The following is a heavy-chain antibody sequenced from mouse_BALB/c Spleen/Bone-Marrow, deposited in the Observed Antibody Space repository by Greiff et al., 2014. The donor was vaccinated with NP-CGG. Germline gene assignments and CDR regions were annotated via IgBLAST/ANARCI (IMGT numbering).Heavy chain of an antibody. CDR1: GFTFSRYG. CDR3: ARQYGNLGVMDY. D-gene: IGHD2-1*01. CDR2: ISSGGSYT. V-gene: IGHV5-6*01. J-gene: IGHJ4*01. Sequence: EVQVVESGGDLVKPGGSLKLSCAASGFTFSRYGMSWVRQTPDKRLEWVANISSGGSYTYYPDSVKGRFTISRDNAKNTLYLHMSSLKSEDTAMYYCARQYGNLGVMDYWGQGTSVAVSS.